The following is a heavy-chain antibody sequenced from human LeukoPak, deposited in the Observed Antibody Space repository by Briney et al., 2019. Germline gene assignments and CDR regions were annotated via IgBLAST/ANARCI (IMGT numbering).Heavy chain of an antibody. CDR2: IYYSGST. Sequence: SETLSLTCAVYGGSFSGYYWGWIRQPPGKGLEWIGSIYYSGSTYYNPSLKSRVTISVDTSKNQFSLKLSSVTAADTAVYYCARLYYDILTGPSAFDIWGQGTMVTVSS. CDR3: ARLYYDILTGPSAFDI. V-gene: IGHV4-34*01. J-gene: IGHJ3*02. D-gene: IGHD3-9*01. CDR1: GGSFSGYY.